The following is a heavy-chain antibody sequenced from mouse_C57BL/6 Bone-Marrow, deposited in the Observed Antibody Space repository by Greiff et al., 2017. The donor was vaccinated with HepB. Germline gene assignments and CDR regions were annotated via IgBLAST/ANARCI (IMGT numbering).Heavy chain of an antibody. CDR2: IYPGDGDT. CDR1: GYAFSSSW. CDR3: ARDWDDFDY. D-gene: IGHD4-1*01. Sequence: VQGVESGPELVKPGASVKISCKASGYAFSSSWMNWVKQRPGKGLEWIGRIYPGDGDTNYNGKFKGKATLTADKSSSTAYMQLSSLTSEDSAVYFCARDWDDFDYWGQGTTLTVSS. V-gene: IGHV1-82*01. J-gene: IGHJ2*01.